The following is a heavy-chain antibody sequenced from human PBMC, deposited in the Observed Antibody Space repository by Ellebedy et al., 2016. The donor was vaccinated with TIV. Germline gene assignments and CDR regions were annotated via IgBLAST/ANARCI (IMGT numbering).Heavy chain of an antibody. Sequence: PGGSLRLSCVVSGFTFSNYGMHWVRQAPGKGLQWVAVIWNDGSQKYYGDSVKGRFTISRDNAKNTVYLQMNSLRAEDTAVYYCAKVKSIRDLDALDMWGQGTVVTVSS. CDR1: GFTFSNYG. CDR2: IWNDGSQK. J-gene: IGHJ3*02. CDR3: AKVKSIRDLDALDM. D-gene: IGHD2-21*02. V-gene: IGHV3-33*06.